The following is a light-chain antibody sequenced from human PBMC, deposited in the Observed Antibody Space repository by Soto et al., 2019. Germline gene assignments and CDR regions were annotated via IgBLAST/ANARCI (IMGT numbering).Light chain of an antibody. J-gene: IGLJ2*01. CDR1: SSDIGGYNY. Sequence: QSALTQPASVSGSPGQSITISCTGTSSDIGGYNYVSWYQQHPGKVPKLMIYEVNNRPSGVSNRFSGSKSGNTASLTISGLQAGDEADYYCCSYTRSSTLEAVFGGGTKLTVL. V-gene: IGLV2-14*01. CDR3: CSYTRSSTLEAV. CDR2: EVN.